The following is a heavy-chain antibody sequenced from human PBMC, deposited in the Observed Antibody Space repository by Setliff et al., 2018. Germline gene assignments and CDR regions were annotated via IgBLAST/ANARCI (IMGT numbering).Heavy chain of an antibody. D-gene: IGHD5-12*01. CDR2: LHTSGSI. J-gene: IGHJ4*02. Sequence: PSETLSLTCTVYGASFSDYYWSWIRQPAGKGLEWIGRLHTSGSIDYNPSLKSRVTISVDTSKNQFSLRLRSVTAADTAVYYCAGTPALGTSWLSPFDYWGQGTLVTVSS. CDR1: GASFSDYY. V-gene: IGHV4-4*07. CDR3: AGTPALGTSWLSPFDY.